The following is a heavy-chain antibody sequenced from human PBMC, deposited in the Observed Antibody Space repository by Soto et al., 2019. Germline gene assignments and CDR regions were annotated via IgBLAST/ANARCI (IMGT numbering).Heavy chain of an antibody. CDR3: TRHAIGVVVPAAIRN. D-gene: IGHD2-15*01. V-gene: IGHV4-39*01. CDR2: IYYTGTS. J-gene: IGHJ4*02. Sequence: PSETLSLTGAVSGGSISSSSYYWDWIRQPPGKGLEWIGTIYYTGTSNYNPSLKSRVTISVDTSKNQFSLNLSSVTAADTAVYYCTRHAIGVVVPAAIRNWGQGSLVTVSS. CDR1: GGSISSSSYY.